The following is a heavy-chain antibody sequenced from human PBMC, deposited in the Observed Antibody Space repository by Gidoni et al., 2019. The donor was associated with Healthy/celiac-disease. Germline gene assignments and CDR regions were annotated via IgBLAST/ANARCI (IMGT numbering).Heavy chain of an antibody. J-gene: IGHJ6*03. Sequence: QVQLVESGGGVVQPGGSLRLSCAASGFTFSSYGMHWVRQAPGKGLEWVAFIRYDGSNKYYADSVKGRFTISRDNSKNTLYLQMNSLRAEDTAVYYCAKDSLSRYCGGDCYPPYMDVWGKGTTVTVSS. D-gene: IGHD2-21*01. CDR2: IRYDGSNK. V-gene: IGHV3-30*02. CDR1: GFTFSSYG. CDR3: AKDSLSRYCGGDCYPPYMDV.